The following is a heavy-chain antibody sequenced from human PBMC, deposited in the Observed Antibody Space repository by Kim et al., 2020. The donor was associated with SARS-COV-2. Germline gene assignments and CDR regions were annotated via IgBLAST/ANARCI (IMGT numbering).Heavy chain of an antibody. CDR1: GFTFSRVA. CDR2: VSYDGNNR. CDR3: AKDGGKYSLVANRARRWPFDL. D-gene: IGHD3-16*01. V-gene: IGHV3-30*18. J-gene: IGHJ2*01. Sequence: GGSLRLSCSGSGFTFSRVAMHWVRQAPGKGLEWVAVVSYDGNNRYYADSVKGRFSISRDNSKSTLHLQMSSLRPEDTAVYFCAKDGGKYSLVANRARRWPFDLWGRGPLLAVSS.